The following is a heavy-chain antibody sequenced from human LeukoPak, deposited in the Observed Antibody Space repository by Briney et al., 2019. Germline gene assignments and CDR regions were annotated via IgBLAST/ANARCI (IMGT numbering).Heavy chain of an antibody. D-gene: IGHD6-13*01. CDR1: GYSISSGYY. CDR2: IYHSGSS. Sequence: PSETLSLTCTVSGYSISSGYYWGWIRQPPGKGLEWIGSIYHSGSSYYNPSLNSRVTISVDTSKNQFSLKLSSVTATDTAVYYCARGYSSSWYPNWFDPWGQGTLVTVSS. CDR3: ARGYSSSWYPNWFDP. V-gene: IGHV4-38-2*02. J-gene: IGHJ5*02.